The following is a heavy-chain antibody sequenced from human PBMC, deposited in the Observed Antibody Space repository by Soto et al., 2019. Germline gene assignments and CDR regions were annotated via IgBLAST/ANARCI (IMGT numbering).Heavy chain of an antibody. CDR1: GYSISSGYY. D-gene: IGHD3-22*01. J-gene: IGHJ5*01. CDR2: IYHTGST. CDR3: ARAHYDTHFPHDS. Sequence: PSETLSLTCAVSGYSISSGYYWGWIRQPPGKGPEWIGSIYHTGSTYYNPSLKSRVTISVDTAKNQFSLKLSSVTATDTAVYYCARAHYDTHFPHDSWGQGTLVTVSS. V-gene: IGHV4-38-2*01.